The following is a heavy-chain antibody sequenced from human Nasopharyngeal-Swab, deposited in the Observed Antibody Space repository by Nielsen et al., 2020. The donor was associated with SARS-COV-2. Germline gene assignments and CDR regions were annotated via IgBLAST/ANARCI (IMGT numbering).Heavy chain of an antibody. D-gene: IGHD3-22*01. CDR3: AKDGYYYDSSGYGMDV. J-gene: IGHJ6*02. V-gene: IGHV3-23*03. CDR2: IYSGGSST. Sequence: WIRQPPGKGLEWVSGIYSGGSSTYYADSVKGRFTISRDNSKNTLYLQMNSLRAEDTAVYYCAKDGYYYDSSGYGMDVWGQGTTVTVSS.